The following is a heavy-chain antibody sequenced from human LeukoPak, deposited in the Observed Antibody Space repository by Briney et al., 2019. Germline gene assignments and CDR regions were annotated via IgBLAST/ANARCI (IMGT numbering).Heavy chain of an antibody. Sequence: ASVKVSCKASGYTFTSYDINWVRQATGQGLEWTGWTNTNSGNTGYAQKFQGRVTMTRTTSIGTAYMELSSLRSEDTAVYYCARGPLWGAVTGTDYWGQGTLVTVSS. D-gene: IGHD6-19*01. V-gene: IGHV1-8*01. CDR1: GYTFTSYD. CDR3: ARGPLWGAVTGTDY. J-gene: IGHJ4*02. CDR2: TNTNSGNT.